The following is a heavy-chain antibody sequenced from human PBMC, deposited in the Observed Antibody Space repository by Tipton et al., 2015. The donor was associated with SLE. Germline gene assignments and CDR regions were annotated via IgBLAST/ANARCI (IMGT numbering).Heavy chain of an antibody. CDR3: VERYDFWSGPPDAFDI. Sequence: TLSLTCAVYGGSFSGYYWSWIRQPPGKGLEWIGEINHSGSTNYNPSLKSRVTISVDTSKNQFSLQLSSVTAADTAVYYCVERYDFWSGPPDAFDIWGQGTMVTVSS. J-gene: IGHJ3*02. CDR2: INHSGST. D-gene: IGHD3-3*01. CDR1: GGSFSGYY. V-gene: IGHV4-34*01.